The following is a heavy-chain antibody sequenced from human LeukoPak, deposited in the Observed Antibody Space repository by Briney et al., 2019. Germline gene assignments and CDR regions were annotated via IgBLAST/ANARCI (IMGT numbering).Heavy chain of an antibody. CDR2: ISYDGNTI. CDR3: ARSGGLQKFDY. J-gene: IGHJ4*02. Sequence: GGSLRLSCAASEFTFSNYALHWVRQAPGKRLQWVAVISYDGNTIHYADSVKGRFIISRDTSKNTLYLQMNSLRAEDTAVYYCARSGGLQKFDYWGQGTLVTVSS. D-gene: IGHD4-11*01. CDR1: EFTFSNYA. V-gene: IGHV3-30-3*01.